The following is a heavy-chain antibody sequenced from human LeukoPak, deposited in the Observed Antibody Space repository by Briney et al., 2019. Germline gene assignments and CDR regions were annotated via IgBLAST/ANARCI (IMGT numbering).Heavy chain of an antibody. J-gene: IGHJ4*02. Sequence: ASVKVSCKASGYTFTGYYMHWVRQAPGQGLEWMGWINPNSGGTNYAQKFQGRVTMTRDTSISTAYMELSRLRSDDTAVYYCARVRFSSSWTNCFDYWGQGTLVTVSS. D-gene: IGHD6-13*01. CDR1: GYTFTGYY. V-gene: IGHV1-2*02. CDR3: ARVRFSSSWTNCFDY. CDR2: INPNSGGT.